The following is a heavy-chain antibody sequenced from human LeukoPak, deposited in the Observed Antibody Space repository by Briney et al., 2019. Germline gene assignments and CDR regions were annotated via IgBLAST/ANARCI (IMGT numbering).Heavy chain of an antibody. CDR1: GFTFRSYG. V-gene: IGHV3-30*18. Sequence: GGSLRLSCAASGFTFRSYGMHWVRQTPGKGLEWVAFISYDGGDKYYADSVKGRFTISRDNSKNTLFLQMNSLRVEDTAKYFCEKEKRYRVPPWDYWGQGTLVTVSS. CDR3: EKEKRYRVPPWDY. CDR2: ISYDGGDK. J-gene: IGHJ4*02. D-gene: IGHD5-12*01.